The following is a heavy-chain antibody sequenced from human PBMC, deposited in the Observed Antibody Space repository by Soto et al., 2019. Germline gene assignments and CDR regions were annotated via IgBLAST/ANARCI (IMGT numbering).Heavy chain of an antibody. J-gene: IGHJ4*02. CDR3: SNVSATGEQGGHFYC. CDR2: ISGGGGNT. Sequence: GGSLRLSCEASGFTFSTYAMSWVRQAPGKGLEWVSAISGGGGNTYYADSVKGRFTISRDNSKNTLYLQMNSRRAEYTSVYYSSNVSATGEQGGHFYCCSKRNPVTVSS. V-gene: IGHV3-23*01. CDR1: GFTFSTYA.